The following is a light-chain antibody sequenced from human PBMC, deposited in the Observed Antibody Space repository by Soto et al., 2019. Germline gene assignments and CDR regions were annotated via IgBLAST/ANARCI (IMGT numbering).Light chain of an antibody. Sequence: DTQMTQSPSSLSASVGDRVTITCQASRDITDYLNWYQQKPGKAPKLLIYDASNLETGVPSRFSGSGSGTDFTLTISRLEPEDFAVYYCQQYDNSPLTFGGGTKVEIK. CDR1: RDITDY. CDR3: QQYDNSPLT. V-gene: IGKV1-33*01. CDR2: DAS. J-gene: IGKJ4*01.